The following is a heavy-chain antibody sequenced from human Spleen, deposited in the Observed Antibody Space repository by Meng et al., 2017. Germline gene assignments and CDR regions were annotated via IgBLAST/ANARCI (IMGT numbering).Heavy chain of an antibody. CDR1: GFTFSSYS. CDR3: ARGYGDTGHGMDV. CDR2: ISPHSSYI. D-gene: IGHD4-17*01. Sequence: GGSLRLSCAASGFTFSSYSMNWVRQAPGKGLEWVSSISPHSSYIYYADSLKGRFTISRDNAENSLYLQMNSLRAEDTAVYYCARGYGDTGHGMDVWGQGTTVTVSS. J-gene: IGHJ6*02. V-gene: IGHV3-21*01.